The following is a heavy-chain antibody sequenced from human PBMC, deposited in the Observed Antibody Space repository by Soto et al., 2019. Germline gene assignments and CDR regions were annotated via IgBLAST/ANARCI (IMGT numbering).Heavy chain of an antibody. J-gene: IGHJ6*02. D-gene: IGHD1-26*01. V-gene: IGHV3-23*01. CDR3: AKDHSGSSLSGMDV. Sequence: GGSLRLSCAASGFTFSCCAMSWVRQAPGKGLEWVSTIHGDGDYMQYTDSVKGRFTISRDNSKNTLYLQMNSLRAEDTAVYYCAKDHSGSSLSGMDVWGQGTTVTVSS. CDR2: IHGDGDYM. CDR1: GFTFSCCA.